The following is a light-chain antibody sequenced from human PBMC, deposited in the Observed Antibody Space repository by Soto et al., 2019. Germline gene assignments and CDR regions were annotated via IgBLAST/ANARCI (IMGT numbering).Light chain of an antibody. CDR3: SSYTSSSTGV. Sequence: ALTQPASVSGSPGQSITISCTGTSRDVGGYNYVSWYQQHPGKAPKLMIYDVDNRPSGVSNRFSGSKSGNTASLTISGLQAEDEADYYCSSYTSSSTGVFGTGTKVTVL. CDR2: DVD. V-gene: IGLV2-14*01. J-gene: IGLJ1*01. CDR1: SRDVGGYNY.